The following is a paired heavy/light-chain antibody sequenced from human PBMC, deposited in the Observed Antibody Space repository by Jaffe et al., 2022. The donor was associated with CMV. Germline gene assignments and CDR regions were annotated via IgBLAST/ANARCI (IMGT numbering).Light chain of an antibody. CDR3: SSYAGNNNLV. CDR2: EVS. J-gene: IGLJ2*01. Sequence: QSALTQPPSASGSPGQSVTISCTGTSSDVGGYNYVSWYQQYPGKAPKLMIYEVSKRPSGVPDRFSGSKSGNTASLTVSGLQAEDEADYYCSSYAGNNNLVFGGGTKLTVL. V-gene: IGLV2-8*01. CDR1: SSDVGGYNY.
Heavy chain of an antibody. Sequence: EVQLVESGGGLVQPGGSLRLSCAASGFTFSSYEMNWVRQAPGKGLEWLSYISSSGGTIYSAKSVKGRFTISRDNAKNSLYLQMNSLRAEDTAVYYCARDRPAEYSTSWYVFDLWGQGTMVTVSS. CDR3: ARDRPAEYSTSWYVFDL. J-gene: IGHJ3*01. CDR2: ISSSGGTI. CDR1: GFTFSSYE. V-gene: IGHV3-48*03. D-gene: IGHD6-13*01.